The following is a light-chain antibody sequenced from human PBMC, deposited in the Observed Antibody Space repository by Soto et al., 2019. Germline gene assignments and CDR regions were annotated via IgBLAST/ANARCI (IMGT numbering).Light chain of an antibody. CDR3: SSYAGSNNVV. J-gene: IGLJ2*01. Sequence: QSALTQPPSASGSPGQSVTISCTGTSSDVGGYNYVSWYQQHPGKAPKLMIYEVSKRPSGVPDRFSGSKSGNTASLTVSGLKAEDEADYYCSSYAGSNNVVFGGGTKLPVL. CDR2: EVS. V-gene: IGLV2-8*01. CDR1: SSDVGGYNY.